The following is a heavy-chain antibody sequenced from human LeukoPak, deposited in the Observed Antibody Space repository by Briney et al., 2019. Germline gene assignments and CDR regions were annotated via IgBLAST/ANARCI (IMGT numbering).Heavy chain of an antibody. CDR1: GFTFSSSG. CDR2: IRYDGSNT. CDR3: ASDGRRSGSYSNYFDY. D-gene: IGHD3-10*01. J-gene: IGHJ4*02. Sequence: PGGSLRLSCAASGFTFSSSGMHWVRQAPGKGLEWVAFIRYDGSNTYYADSVKGRFTISRDNSKNTLFLQMSGLRAEDAALYYCASDGRRSGSYSNYFDYWGQGTLVTVSS. V-gene: IGHV3-30*02.